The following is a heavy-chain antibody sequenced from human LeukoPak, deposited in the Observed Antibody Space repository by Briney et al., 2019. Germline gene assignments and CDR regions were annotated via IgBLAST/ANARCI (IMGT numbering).Heavy chain of an antibody. V-gene: IGHV1-69*06. D-gene: IGHD6-13*01. J-gene: IGHJ6*03. CDR3: ARSRPRAAAGPNYYYYYMDV. CDR1: GGTFSSYA. CDR2: IIPIFGTA. Sequence: GASVKVSCKASGGTFSSYAISWVRQAPGQGLEWMGGIIPIFGTANYAQEFQGRVTITADKSTSTAYMELSSLRSEDTAVYYCARSRPRAAAGPNYYYYYMDVWGKGTTVTVSS.